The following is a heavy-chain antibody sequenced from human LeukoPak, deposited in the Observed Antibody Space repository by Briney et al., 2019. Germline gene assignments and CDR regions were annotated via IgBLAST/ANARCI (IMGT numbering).Heavy chain of an antibody. Sequence: GGSLRLSCAASGFTFDDYAMHWVRQAPGKGLEWVSGISWNSGSIGYADSVKGRFTISRDNAKNSLYLQMNNLRAEDTALYYCARDGYSYGFFDYWGQGALVTVSS. CDR1: GFTFDDYA. J-gene: IGHJ4*02. V-gene: IGHV3-9*01. CDR2: ISWNSGSI. CDR3: ARDGYSYGFFDY. D-gene: IGHD5-18*01.